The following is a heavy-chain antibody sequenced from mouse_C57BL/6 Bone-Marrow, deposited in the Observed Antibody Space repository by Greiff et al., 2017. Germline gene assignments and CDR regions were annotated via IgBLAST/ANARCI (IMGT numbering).Heavy chain of an antibody. D-gene: IGHD1-1*01. Sequence: VQLQQPGAELVKPGASVKLSCKASGYTFTSYWMQWVKQRPGQGLEWIGEIDPSDSNTNYNQKFKGKATLTVDTSSSTAYMQLSSLTSEDSAVYYCASLYYGSSHWYFDVWGTGTTVTVSS. CDR2: IDPSDSNT. V-gene: IGHV1-50*01. CDR3: ASLYYGSSHWYFDV. CDR1: GYTFTSYW. J-gene: IGHJ1*03.